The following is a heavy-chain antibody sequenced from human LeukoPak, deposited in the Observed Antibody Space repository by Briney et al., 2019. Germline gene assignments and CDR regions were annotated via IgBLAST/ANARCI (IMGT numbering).Heavy chain of an antibody. CDR3: ARGIDTAMVTWEKDYYGSSGYHYFDY. D-gene: IGHD3-22*01. CDR2: IYYSGST. CDR1: SGSVSSGSYY. Sequence: SETLSLTCTVSSGSVSSGSYYWSWIRQPPGKGLEWIGYIYYSGSTNYNPSLKSRVTISVDTSKNQFSLKLSSVTAADTAVYYCARGIDTAMVTWEKDYYGSSGYHYFDYWGQGTLVTVSS. V-gene: IGHV4-61*01. J-gene: IGHJ4*02.